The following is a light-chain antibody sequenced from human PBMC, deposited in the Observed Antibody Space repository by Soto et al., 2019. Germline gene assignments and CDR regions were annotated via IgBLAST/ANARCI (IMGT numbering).Light chain of an antibody. Sequence: DIQMTQSPSTLSASVGDRVTIACRASQSISSWLAWYQQKPGKAPKLLIYKASSVESGVPSRFSGSGSGTEFTLTISSLQPDDFATYYCQQYNSYMYTFGQGTKLEIK. CDR3: QQYNSYMYT. V-gene: IGKV1-5*03. J-gene: IGKJ2*01. CDR2: KAS. CDR1: QSISSW.